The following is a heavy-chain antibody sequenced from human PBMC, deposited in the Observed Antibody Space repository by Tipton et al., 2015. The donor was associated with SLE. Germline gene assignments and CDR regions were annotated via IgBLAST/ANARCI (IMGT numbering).Heavy chain of an antibody. J-gene: IGHJ3*02. D-gene: IGHD6-13*01. CDR3: ASSSSWWGYAFDI. Sequence: TLSLTCAVYGGSFSGYHWSWIRQPPGKGLEWIGEINHSGSTNYNPSLKSRVTISVDTSKNQFSLKLSSVTAADTAVYYCASSSSWWGYAFDIWGQGTMVTVSS. CDR1: GGSFSGYH. CDR2: INHSGST. V-gene: IGHV4-34*01.